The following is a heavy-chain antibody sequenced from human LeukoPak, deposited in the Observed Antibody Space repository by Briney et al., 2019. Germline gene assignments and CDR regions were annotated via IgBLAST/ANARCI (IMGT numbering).Heavy chain of an antibody. D-gene: IGHD3-10*01. CDR3: ARGVSGFWLSFDF. CDR2: IYAGGKT. J-gene: IGHJ4*02. CDR1: GGSISSYY. V-gene: IGHV4-4*09. Sequence: SETLSLTCTVSGGSISSYYWTWIRQAPGKGLEWIGYIYAGGKTRSSPSLESRVSISVDTSKNQFSLKLTSVTAADTAPYYCARGVSGFWLSFDFWGQGALVSVSS.